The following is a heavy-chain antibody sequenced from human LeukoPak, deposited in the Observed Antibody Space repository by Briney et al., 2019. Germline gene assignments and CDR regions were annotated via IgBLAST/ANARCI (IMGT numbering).Heavy chain of an antibody. CDR2: INWKGGST. D-gene: IGHD2-2*01. V-gene: IGHV3-20*04. CDR1: GFTFDDYG. J-gene: IGHJ3*02. CDR3: ASTNIVVVPAAMGGHDAFDI. Sequence: GGSLRLSCAASGFTFDDYGMSWVRQAPGKGREGVSGINWKGGSTGYADSVKGRFTISRDNAKNSLYLQMNSLRAEDTAVYYCASTNIVVVPAAMGGHDAFDIWGQGTMVTVSS.